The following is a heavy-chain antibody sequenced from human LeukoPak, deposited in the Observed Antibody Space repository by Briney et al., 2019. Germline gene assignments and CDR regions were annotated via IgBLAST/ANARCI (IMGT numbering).Heavy chain of an antibody. CDR2: ISGSGGST. D-gene: IGHD3-9*01. J-gene: IGHJ4*02. V-gene: IGHV3-23*01. Sequence: GGSLRLSCAASGFTFSSYAMSWVRQAPGKGLEWVSAISGSGGSTYYADSVKGRFTISRDNSKNTLYLQMNSLRSEDTAVYYCASHYDILTGYYPISPFDYWGQGTLVTVSS. CDR3: ASHYDILTGYYPISPFDY. CDR1: GFTFSSYA.